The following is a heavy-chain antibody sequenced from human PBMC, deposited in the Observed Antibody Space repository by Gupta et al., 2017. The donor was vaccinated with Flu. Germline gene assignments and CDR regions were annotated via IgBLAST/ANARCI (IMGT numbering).Heavy chain of an antibody. V-gene: IGHV2-26*01. D-gene: IGHD3-3*01. CDR2: IFSNDEK. J-gene: IGHJ4*02. CDR3: ARVVRLSDYDFWSGYYGGPTRSTYDY. CDR1: GFSLSNARMG. Sequence: QVTLKESGPVLVKPTETLTLTCTVSGFSLSNARMGVSWIRQPPGKALEWLAHIFSNDEKSYSTSLKSRLTISKDTSKSQVVLTMTNMDPVDTATYYCARVVRLSDYDFWSGYYGGPTRSTYDYWGQGTLVTVSS.